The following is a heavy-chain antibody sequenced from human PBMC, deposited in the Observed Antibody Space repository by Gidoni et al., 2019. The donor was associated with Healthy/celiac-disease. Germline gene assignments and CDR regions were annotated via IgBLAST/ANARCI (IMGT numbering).Heavy chain of an antibody. Sequence: EVQLVESGGGLVQPGRSLRLSCAASGFTFADYAMHWVRQAPGKGLEWVSGISWNSGSIGYADSVKGRFTISRDNAKNSLYLQMNSLRAEDTALYYCAKAGKDYVWGSYREYYFDYWGQGTLVTVSS. CDR2: ISWNSGSI. CDR3: AKAGKDYVWGSYREYYFDY. V-gene: IGHV3-9*01. J-gene: IGHJ4*02. CDR1: GFTFADYA. D-gene: IGHD3-16*02.